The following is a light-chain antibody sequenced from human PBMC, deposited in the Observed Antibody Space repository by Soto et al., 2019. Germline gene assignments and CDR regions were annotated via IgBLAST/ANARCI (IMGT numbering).Light chain of an antibody. CDR2: AAS. J-gene: IGKJ2*01. CDR1: QGVGSN. Sequence: EIVMTQSPGTLSVSPGERATLSYRASQGVGSNLAWYQQRPGQAPRLLIYAASTRATDIPARFTGRGSGTEFTLTICSLQSEDFAVYFCQQYNNWPLYTFGQGTKLEI. V-gene: IGKV3-15*01. CDR3: QQYNNWPLYT.